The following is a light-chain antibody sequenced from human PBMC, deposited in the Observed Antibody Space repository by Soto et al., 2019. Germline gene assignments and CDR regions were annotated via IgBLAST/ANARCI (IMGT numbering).Light chain of an antibody. CDR3: QQYNTYSGT. CDR2: DAS. V-gene: IGKV1-5*01. CDR1: QTISGW. Sequence: DIQMTQSPSTLSAFVGDRVTITCRASQTISGWLAWYQQKPGKAPRLLIYDASSLESGVPSRFSGSGSGTVFTLTISSLQPDDFATYFCQQYNTYSGTFGQGTKVDIK. J-gene: IGKJ1*01.